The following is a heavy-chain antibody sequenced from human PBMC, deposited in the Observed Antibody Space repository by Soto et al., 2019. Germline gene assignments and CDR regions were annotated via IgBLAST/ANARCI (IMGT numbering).Heavy chain of an antibody. CDR3: AKRGDSSFDD. J-gene: IGHJ4*02. V-gene: IGHV3-30*18. CDR1: GFTFSSYG. CDR2: ISYDGSNK. Sequence: QVQLVESGGGVVQPGRSLRLSCAASGFTFSSYGMHWVRQAPGKGLEWVAVISYDGSNKYYADSVKGRFTISRDNSKNTLYLQMNSLRAEDTAVYYCAKRGDSSFDDWGQGTLVTVSS. D-gene: IGHD2-21*02.